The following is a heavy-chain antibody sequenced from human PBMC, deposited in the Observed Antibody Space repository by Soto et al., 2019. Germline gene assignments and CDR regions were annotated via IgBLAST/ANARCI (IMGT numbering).Heavy chain of an antibody. J-gene: IGHJ4*02. CDR1: GGSFSGYY. CDR3: ARGPYSSSWYSVSHFDY. D-gene: IGHD6-13*01. CDR2: INHNGST. Sequence: PSETLSLTCAVYGGSFSGYYWSWIRQPPGKGLEWIGEINHNGSTNYNPSLKSRVTIKVDTSKNQFSLKLSSVTAADTAVYYCARGPYSSSWYSVSHFDYWGQGTLVTVSS. V-gene: IGHV4-34*01.